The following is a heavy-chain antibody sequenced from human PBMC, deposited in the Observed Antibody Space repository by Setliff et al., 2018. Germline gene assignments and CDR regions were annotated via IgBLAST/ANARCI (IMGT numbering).Heavy chain of an antibody. Sequence: GGSLRLSCAASGFTFSTYSMHWVRKAPGKGLEWVSSISPSSIYIYYADSVKGRFTISRDNAKNSLYLQMNSLGAEDTAVYYCARSPANGGHDAFDIWGQGTMATVS. D-gene: IGHD4-17*01. CDR1: GFTFSTYS. J-gene: IGHJ3*02. CDR3: ARSPANGGHDAFDI. V-gene: IGHV3-21*01. CDR2: ISPSSIYI.